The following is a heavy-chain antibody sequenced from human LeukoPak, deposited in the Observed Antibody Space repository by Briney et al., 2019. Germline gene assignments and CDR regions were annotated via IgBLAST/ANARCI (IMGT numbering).Heavy chain of an antibody. Sequence: KTSETLSLTCTVSGGSISTYYWSWIRQPPGKGLECIGYIHYSGSTKYNPSLKSRVTISVDTSKNQFSLKLTSVTAADTAVYYCARDLYGYGGFFDYWGQGTLVTVSS. CDR1: GGSISTYY. J-gene: IGHJ4*02. CDR3: ARDLYGYGGFFDY. V-gene: IGHV4-59*01. CDR2: IHYSGST. D-gene: IGHD5-18*01.